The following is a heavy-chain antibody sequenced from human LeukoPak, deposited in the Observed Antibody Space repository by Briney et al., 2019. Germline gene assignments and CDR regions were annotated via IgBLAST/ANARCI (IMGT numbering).Heavy chain of an antibody. D-gene: IGHD2-15*01. CDR2: IFHSGNT. Sequence: SETLSLTCTVSGASISSGGYYWSWIRQSQGKGLEWIGYIFHSGNTYYNPSLKSRVTVSVDTSKNQFSLRLSSVTAADTALYYCASQTVVAGIEGAFDMWGQGTMVTVSS. J-gene: IGHJ3*02. CDR3: ASQTVVAGIEGAFDM. V-gene: IGHV4-30-2*06. CDR1: GASISSGGYY.